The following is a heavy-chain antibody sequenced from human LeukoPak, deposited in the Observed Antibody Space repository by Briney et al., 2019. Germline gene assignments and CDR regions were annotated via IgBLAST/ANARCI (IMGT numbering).Heavy chain of an antibody. CDR3: ATDRGWRTSGYYLYYFEY. D-gene: IGHD3-3*01. Sequence: GGSLRLSCAASGFIFTNYFMSWVRQAPGKGLEWVASIKHDGSEKYYVDSVRGRFIISRDNTMNSLYLQMSSLRAEDTAVYYCATDRGWRTSGYYLYYFEYWGQGTLVTYSS. J-gene: IGHJ4*02. CDR1: GFIFTNYF. CDR2: IKHDGSEK. V-gene: IGHV3-7*01.